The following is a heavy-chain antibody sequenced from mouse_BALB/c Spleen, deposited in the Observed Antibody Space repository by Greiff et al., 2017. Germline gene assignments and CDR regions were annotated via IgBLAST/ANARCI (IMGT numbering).Heavy chain of an antibody. CDR1: GYAFSSYW. J-gene: IGHJ3*01. V-gene: IGHV1-80*01. CDR2: IYPGDGDT. D-gene: IGHD1-1*01. Sequence: QVQLQQSGAELVRPGSSVKISCKASGYAFSSYWMNWVKQRPGQGLEWIGQIYPGDGDTNYNGKFKGKATLTADKSSSTAYMQLSSLTSEDSAVYFCARYTTVVRAYWGQGTLVTVSA. CDR3: ARYTTVVRAY.